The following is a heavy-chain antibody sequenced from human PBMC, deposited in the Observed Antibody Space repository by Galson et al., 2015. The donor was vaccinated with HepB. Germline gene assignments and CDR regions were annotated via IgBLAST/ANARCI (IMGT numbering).Heavy chain of an antibody. CDR2: ISSNGGST. CDR3: ASIMITFGGVDY. V-gene: IGHV3-64D*06. J-gene: IGHJ4*02. CDR1: GFTFSSYA. D-gene: IGHD3-16*01. Sequence: SLRLSCAASGFTFSSYAMHWVRQAPGKGLEYVSAISSNGGSTYYADSVKGRFTISRDNSKNTLYLQMSSLRAEDTAVYYCASIMITFGGVDYWGQGTLVTVSS.